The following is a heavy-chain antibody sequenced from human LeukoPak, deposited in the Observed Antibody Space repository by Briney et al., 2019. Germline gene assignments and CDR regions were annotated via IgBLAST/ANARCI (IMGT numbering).Heavy chain of an antibody. Sequence: TGGSLRLSCAVSGFTVSGDYMSWVRQAPGKGLEWVSSISSSSSYIYYADSVKGRFTISRDNAKNSLYLQMNSLRAEDTAVYYCASTGFHSAAAGNKRKNDAFDIWGQGTMVTVSS. V-gene: IGHV3-21*01. CDR1: GFTVSGDY. CDR3: ASTGFHSAAAGNKRKNDAFDI. J-gene: IGHJ3*02. D-gene: IGHD6-13*01. CDR2: ISSSSSYI.